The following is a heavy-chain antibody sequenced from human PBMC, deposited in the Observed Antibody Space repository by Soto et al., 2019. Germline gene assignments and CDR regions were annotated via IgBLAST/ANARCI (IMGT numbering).Heavy chain of an antibody. D-gene: IGHD4-17*01. CDR1: GGSISSGGYY. Sequence: SETLSLTCTVSGGSISSGGYYWSWIRQHPGKGLEWIGYIYYSGSTYYNPSLKSRVTISVDTSKNQFSLKLSSVTAADTAVYYCARLDYNTVTSPYYFDYWGQGTLVTVSS. J-gene: IGHJ4*02. CDR2: IYYSGST. CDR3: ARLDYNTVTSPYYFDY. V-gene: IGHV4-31*03.